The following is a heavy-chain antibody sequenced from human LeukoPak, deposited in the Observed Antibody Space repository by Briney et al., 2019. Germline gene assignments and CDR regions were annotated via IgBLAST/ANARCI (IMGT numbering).Heavy chain of an antibody. CDR1: GGSISSSSYY. Sequence: SETLSLTCTVSGGSISSSSYYWGWIRQPPGKGLEWIGSIYYSGSTYYNPSLKSRVTISVDTSKNQFSLKLSSVTAADTAVYYCARDGGGSYADASDIWGQGTMVTVSS. CDR2: IYYSGST. D-gene: IGHD1-26*01. CDR3: ARDGGGSYADASDI. V-gene: IGHV4-39*07. J-gene: IGHJ3*02.